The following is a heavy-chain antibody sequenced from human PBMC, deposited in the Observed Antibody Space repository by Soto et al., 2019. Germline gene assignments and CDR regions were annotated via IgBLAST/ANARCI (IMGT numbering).Heavy chain of an antibody. V-gene: IGHV3-23*01. CDR2: ISGSDGST. J-gene: IGHJ4*02. CDR1: GFTFSSYA. Sequence: PGGSLRLSCAASGFTFSSYAMSWVRQAPGKGLEWVSAISGSDGSTYYADSVKGRFTISRDNTKNTLYLQMNSLRAEDTAVYYCAKAQGYCTNGVCYRSEAFDYWGQGTLVTVSA. CDR3: AKAQGYCTNGVCYRSEAFDY. D-gene: IGHD2-8*01.